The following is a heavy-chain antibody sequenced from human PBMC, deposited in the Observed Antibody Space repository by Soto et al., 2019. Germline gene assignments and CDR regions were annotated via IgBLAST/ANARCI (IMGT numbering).Heavy chain of an antibody. V-gene: IGHV1-69*06. Sequence: QVQLVQSGAEVKKPGSSVKVSCKASGDTFTTNSLNWVRQAPGQGLEWMGGIIPVVGTTKYGQKYQDRVTITGDKSTNTAYMELSSLRSDDTAVYYCARGLLYATTDFDYWGQGTPVTVSS. D-gene: IGHD2-8*01. CDR1: GDTFTTNS. CDR3: ARGLLYATTDFDY. J-gene: IGHJ4*02. CDR2: IIPVVGTT.